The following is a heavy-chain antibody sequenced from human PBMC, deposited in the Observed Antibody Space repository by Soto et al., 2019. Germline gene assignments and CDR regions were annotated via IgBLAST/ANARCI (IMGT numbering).Heavy chain of an antibody. D-gene: IGHD3-10*01. CDR1: GFIFHIYA. CDR3: VRDRDPMNREVIMTIGHLRL. CDR2: IWDDGSRK. V-gene: IGHV3-33*01. J-gene: IGHJ2*01. Sequence: QVQLAESGGGGVQPGKPLKLSCKASGFIFHIYAMHCLRHAPGKGLEGVALIWDDGSRKEYLESVRGRFTISRDNSKNTLYLQMNSLRAEDTALYYCVRDRDPMNREVIMTIGHLRLWGRGALVSVST.